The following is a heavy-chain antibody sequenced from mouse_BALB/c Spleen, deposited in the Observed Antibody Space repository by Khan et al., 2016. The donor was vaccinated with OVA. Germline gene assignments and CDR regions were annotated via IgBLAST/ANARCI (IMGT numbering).Heavy chain of an antibody. CDR3: TRKDYYGSSRRYFDV. Sequence: VKLLESGADLVKPGASVKLSCKASGYTFTSYYMYWVKQRPGQGLEWIGEINPSNGGTNFNEKFKRKATLTADKSSSTAYMQLSSLTSEDSAVYYCTRKDYYGSSRRYFDVWGAGTTVTVSS. V-gene: IGHV1S81*02. D-gene: IGHD1-1*01. CDR2: INPSNGGT. J-gene: IGHJ1*01. CDR1: GYTFTSYY.